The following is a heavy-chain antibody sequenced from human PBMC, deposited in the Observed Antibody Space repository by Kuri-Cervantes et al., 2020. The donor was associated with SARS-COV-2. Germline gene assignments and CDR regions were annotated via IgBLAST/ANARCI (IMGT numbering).Heavy chain of an antibody. CDR2: IIPILGIA. CDR1: GGTFSSYT. V-gene: IGHV1-69*02. Sequence: SVKVSCKASGGTFSSYTISWVRQAPGQGLEWMGRIIPILGIANYAQKFQGRVTITADKSTSTAYMELSSLRSEDTAVYYCARQIPYYYDSSGPHDRYAFDIWGQGTMVTVSS. CDR3: ARQIPYYYDSSGPHDRYAFDI. D-gene: IGHD3-22*01. J-gene: IGHJ3*02.